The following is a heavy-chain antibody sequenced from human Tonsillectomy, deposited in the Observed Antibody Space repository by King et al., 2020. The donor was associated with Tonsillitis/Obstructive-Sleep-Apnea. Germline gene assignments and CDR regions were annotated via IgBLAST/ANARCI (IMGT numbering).Heavy chain of an antibody. V-gene: IGHV4-4*07. J-gene: IGHJ4*02. CDR1: GGSISSYY. Sequence: QLQESGPGLVKPSETLSLTCTVSGGSISSYYWSWIRQPAGKGLEWIGRIYTSGSTNYNPSLKSRVTMSVDTSRNQFSLKLSSVTAADAAVYYCARESRAGKRALYYVDSWGQRTLVSVSS. CDR3: ARESRAGKRALYYVDS. D-gene: IGHD3-10*01. CDR2: IYTSGST.